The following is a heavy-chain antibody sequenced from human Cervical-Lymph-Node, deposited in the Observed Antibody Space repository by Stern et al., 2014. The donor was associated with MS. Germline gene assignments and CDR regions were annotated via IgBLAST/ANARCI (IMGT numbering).Heavy chain of an antibody. Sequence: VQLVESGAEVKKPGASVKVSCKASGYTFTSYYMHWVRQAPGQGLEWLGISNPSGGSTSYEQKVQGRVTMTRDTSTSTVYMELSSLRSEDTAVYYCAREVAGHRLGMMDVWGQGTTVTVSS. CDR3: AREVAGHRLGMMDV. D-gene: IGHD6-19*01. J-gene: IGHJ6*02. CDR2: SNPSGGST. CDR1: GYTFTSYY. V-gene: IGHV1-46*01.